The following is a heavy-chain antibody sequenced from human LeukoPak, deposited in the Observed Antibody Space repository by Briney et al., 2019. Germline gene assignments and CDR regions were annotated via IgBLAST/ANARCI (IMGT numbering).Heavy chain of an antibody. CDR1: GYSISSDYY. Sequence: SETLSLTCTVSGYSISSDYYWGWVRQPPGKGLEWIGSIYHSGSTYYNPSLKSRVTISVDTSKNQFSLKLTSVAAADTAVYYCARAIEVGAMTPFDYWGQGTLVTVSS. CDR3: ARAIEVGAMTPFDY. V-gene: IGHV4-38-2*02. D-gene: IGHD1-26*01. J-gene: IGHJ4*02. CDR2: IYHSGST.